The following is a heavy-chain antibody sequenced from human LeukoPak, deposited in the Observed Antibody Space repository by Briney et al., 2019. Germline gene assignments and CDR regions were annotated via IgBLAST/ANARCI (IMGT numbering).Heavy chain of an antibody. D-gene: IGHD3-10*01. J-gene: IGHJ3*02. V-gene: IGHV4-38-2*02. CDR3: ARGVRGVNLNDAFDI. CDR1: GDSISSGNY. CDR2: IFHTGST. Sequence: SETLSLTCTVSGDSISSGNYWGWIRQPPGKGLEWIGSIFHTGSTYFNLSLKSRVTISVDTSKNQFSLRLSSVTAADTAVYYCARGVRGVNLNDAFDIWGQGTMVTVSS.